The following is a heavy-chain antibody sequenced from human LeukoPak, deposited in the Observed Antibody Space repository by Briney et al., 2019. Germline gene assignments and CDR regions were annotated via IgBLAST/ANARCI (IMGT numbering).Heavy chain of an antibody. D-gene: IGHD3-16*01. V-gene: IGHV3-7*01. CDR2: ITPDGSQK. CDR3: ARDPEGGAFDM. CDR1: GFTFSRYW. Sequence: GGSLRLSCAASGFTFSRYWMSWVRQASGEGLEWVANITPDGSQKYYLDSVKGRFTISRDNAKNLVFLQMNNLRAEDTAVYYCARDPEGGAFDMWGQGTMVTVSS. J-gene: IGHJ3*02.